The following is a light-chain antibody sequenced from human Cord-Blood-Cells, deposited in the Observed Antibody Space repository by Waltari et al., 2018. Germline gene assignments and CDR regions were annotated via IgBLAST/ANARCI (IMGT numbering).Light chain of an antibody. Sequence: DIVMTQSPDPLSVSLGERATINCKSSQSVLYSSNNKNYLAWYQQKPRQPPKLLIYWSSTRESGVPDRFSGSGSGTDFTLTISSLQAEDVAVYYCQQYYSTPQNSFGQGTKLEIK. CDR3: QQYYSTPQNS. CDR1: QSVLYSSNNKNY. V-gene: IGKV4-1*01. CDR2: WSS. J-gene: IGKJ2*03.